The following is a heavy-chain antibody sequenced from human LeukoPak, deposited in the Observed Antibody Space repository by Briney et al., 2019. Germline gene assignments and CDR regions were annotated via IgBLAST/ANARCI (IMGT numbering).Heavy chain of an antibody. CDR1: GLTFSSYG. D-gene: IGHD3-3*01. Sequence: GGSLRLSCAASGLTFSSYGMHWVRQAPGKGLEWVAVIWYDGSNKYYADSVKGRFTISRDNFRNTLFLQMNSLRAEDTAVYYCARDLDYDSWSGLDYWGQGTLVTVSS. CDR3: ARDLDYDSWSGLDY. V-gene: IGHV3-33*01. J-gene: IGHJ4*02. CDR2: IWYDGSNK.